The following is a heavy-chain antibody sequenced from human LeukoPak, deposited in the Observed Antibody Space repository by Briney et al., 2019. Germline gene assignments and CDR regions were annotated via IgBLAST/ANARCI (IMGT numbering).Heavy chain of an antibody. J-gene: IGHJ3*02. Sequence: GGSLSLSYAASGLTFSTYWMTWVRQAPGKGLEWGANIKEDGSAKSYVDSVKGRFTISRDNAKNSLYLQMNSLRVEDTAVYYCARDYDSHSSTGYHLDAYDIWGQGTTVTVSS. D-gene: IGHD3-22*01. CDR1: GLTFSTYW. CDR2: IKEDGSAK. CDR3: ARDYDSHSSTGYHLDAYDI. V-gene: IGHV3-7*01.